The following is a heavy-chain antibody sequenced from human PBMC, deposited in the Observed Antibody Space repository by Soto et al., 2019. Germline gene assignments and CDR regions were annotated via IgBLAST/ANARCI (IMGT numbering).Heavy chain of an antibody. V-gene: IGHV3-30-3*01. D-gene: IGHD1-26*01. CDR1: GFTFSSYA. CDR3: ARVGIVTSDAFDI. CDR2: ISYDGSNK. J-gene: IGHJ3*02. Sequence: QVQLVESGGGVVQPGRSLRLSCAASGFTFSSYAMHWVRQAPGKGLEWVAVISYDGSNKYYADSVKGRFTISRDNSKNTLYLQMNSLRAEDTAVYYCARVGIVTSDAFDIWGQGTMVTVSS.